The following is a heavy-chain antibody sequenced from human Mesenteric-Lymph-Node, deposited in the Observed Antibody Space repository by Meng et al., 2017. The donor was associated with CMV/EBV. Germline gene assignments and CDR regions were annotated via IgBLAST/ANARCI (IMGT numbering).Heavy chain of an antibody. CDR1: GFTFSSYS. D-gene: IGHD2-2*01. J-gene: IGHJ6*02. CDR2: ISSSSSTI. V-gene: IGHV3-48*04. CDR3: ARDRGRLSDWLVPSLRYYYYGMDV. Sequence: GESLKISCAASGFTFSSYSMNWVRQAPGKGLEWVSYISSSSSTIYYADSVKGRFTISGDNAKNSLYLQMNSLRAEDTAVYYCARDRGRLSDWLVPSLRYYYYGMDVWGQGTTVTVSS.